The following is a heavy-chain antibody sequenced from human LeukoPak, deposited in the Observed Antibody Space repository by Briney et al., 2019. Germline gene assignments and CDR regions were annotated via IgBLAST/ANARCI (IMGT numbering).Heavy chain of an antibody. D-gene: IGHD2-15*01. CDR3: ARQRRYCSGGSCPRNYYYVDV. CDR2: IYPGDSDT. CDR1: GYSFTSYW. Sequence: PGESLKISCKGSGYSFTSYWIGWVRQMPGKGLEWMGIIYPGDSDTRYSPSFQGQVTISADKSISTAYLQWSSLKASDTAMYYCARQRRYCSGGSCPRNYYYVDVWGKGTTVTVSS. J-gene: IGHJ6*03. V-gene: IGHV5-51*01.